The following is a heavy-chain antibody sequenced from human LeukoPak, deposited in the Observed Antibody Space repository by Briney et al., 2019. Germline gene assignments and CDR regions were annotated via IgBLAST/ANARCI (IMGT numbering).Heavy chain of an antibody. CDR1: GGSISSSSYY. Sequence: SETLSLTCTVSGGSISSSSYYWGWIRQPPGKGLEWFGSIYYSGSTYYNPSLKSRVTISVDTSKNQFSLKLSSVTAADTAVYYCARGRRGGPSYGDVWGKGTTVTVSS. CDR2: IYYSGST. V-gene: IGHV4-39*01. CDR3: ARGRRGGPSYGDV. J-gene: IGHJ6*04. D-gene: IGHD2-15*01.